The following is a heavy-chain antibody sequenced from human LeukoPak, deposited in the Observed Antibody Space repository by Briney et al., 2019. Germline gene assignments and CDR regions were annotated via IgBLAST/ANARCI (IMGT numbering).Heavy chain of an antibody. CDR1: GYSFSSYW. CDR3: AFSSSWYYWFDP. Sequence: PGESLKISCKGSGYSFSSYWIAWVRQMPGKGLGWMGIIYPGDSDSRYSPSFQGQVTMSADKSISTAYLQWSSLKASDTAMYYCAFSSSWYYWFDPWGQGTLVTVSS. V-gene: IGHV5-51*01. J-gene: IGHJ5*02. CDR2: IYPGDSDS. D-gene: IGHD6-13*01.